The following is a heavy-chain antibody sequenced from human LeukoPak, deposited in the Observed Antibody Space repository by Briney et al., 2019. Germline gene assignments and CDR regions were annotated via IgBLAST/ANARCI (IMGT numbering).Heavy chain of an antibody. J-gene: IGHJ4*02. CDR3: ARDSYYYDSSGYYLYYFDY. V-gene: IGHV3-7*01. CDR1: GFTFSNIW. CDR2: IKHDGSET. D-gene: IGHD3-22*01. Sequence: SGGSLRLSCAASGFTFSNIWMSWVRQAPGKGLEWVANIKHDGSETNYVDSVKGRFTISRDNAKNSLHLQMNSLRAEDTAVYYCARDSYYYDSSGYYLYYFDYWGQGTLVTVSS.